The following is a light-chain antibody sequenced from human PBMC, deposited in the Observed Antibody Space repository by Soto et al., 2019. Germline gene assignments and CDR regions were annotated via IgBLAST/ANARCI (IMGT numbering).Light chain of an antibody. CDR2: GAS. Sequence: DVRMTQSPSSLSASVGDTITITCRASRTINTYLNWFQQKPGEPPRLLIYGASTLHDGVPSRFSGSGSGADFTLTISGLQPEDFASYHCQQYNNWLLTFGGGTKVEIK. CDR1: RTINTY. J-gene: IGKJ4*01. V-gene: IGKV1-39*01. CDR3: QQYNNWLLT.